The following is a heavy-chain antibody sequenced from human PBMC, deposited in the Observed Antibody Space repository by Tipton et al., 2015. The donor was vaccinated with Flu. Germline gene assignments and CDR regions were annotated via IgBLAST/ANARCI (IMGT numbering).Heavy chain of an antibody. V-gene: IGHV4-38-2*02. D-gene: IGHD3-9*01. CDR1: GYSISSAYY. CDR3: ARHDILTGITH. J-gene: IGHJ4*02. CDR2: IYHSGST. Sequence: TLSLPCTVSGYSISSAYYWGWIRQPPGKGLEWIGSIYHSGSTYYNPSLKSRVTISVDTSKNQFSLKLSSVTAADTAVYYCARHDILTGITHWGQGTLVTVSS.